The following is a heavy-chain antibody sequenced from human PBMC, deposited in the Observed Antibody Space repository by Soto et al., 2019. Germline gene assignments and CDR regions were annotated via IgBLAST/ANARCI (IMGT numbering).Heavy chain of an antibody. V-gene: IGHV4-4*02. CDR2: IYHSGST. J-gene: IGHJ5*02. CDR3: ARDSLEAAAGNNWFDP. Sequence: WIRQPPGKGLEWIGEIYHSGSTNYNPSLKSRVTISVDKSKNQFSLKLSSVTAADTAVYYCARDSLEAAAGNNWFDPWGQGTLVTVSS. D-gene: IGHD6-13*01.